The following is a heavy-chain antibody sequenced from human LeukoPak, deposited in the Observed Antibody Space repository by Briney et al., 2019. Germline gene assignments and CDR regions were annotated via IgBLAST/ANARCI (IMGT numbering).Heavy chain of an antibody. Sequence: GGSLRLSCAASGFSFSTHGLTWVRQAPGKGLEWVSAISGTGGSAYYADSVKGRFTISRDNSKNTVSLEMSSLGLDDTAVYYCAKVHLRGVTDYWGQGTLVTVSS. D-gene: IGHD3-10*01. CDR3: AKVHLRGVTDY. J-gene: IGHJ4*02. CDR2: ISGTGGSA. V-gene: IGHV3-23*01. CDR1: GFSFSTHG.